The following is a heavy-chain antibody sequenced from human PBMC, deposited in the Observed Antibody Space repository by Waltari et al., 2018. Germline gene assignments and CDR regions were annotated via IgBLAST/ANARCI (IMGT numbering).Heavy chain of an antibody. J-gene: IGHJ6*02. CDR1: GFTFSSYE. CDR3: AREKKRSDYYYYYGMDV. V-gene: IGHV3-48*03. Sequence: EVQLVESGGGLVQPGGSLRLSCAASGFTFSSYEMNWVRQAPGKGLEWVSYISSSGSTIYYADSVKGRFTISRDNAKNSLYLQMNSLRAEDTAVYYCAREKKRSDYYYYYGMDVWGQGTTVTVSS. CDR2: ISSSGSTI.